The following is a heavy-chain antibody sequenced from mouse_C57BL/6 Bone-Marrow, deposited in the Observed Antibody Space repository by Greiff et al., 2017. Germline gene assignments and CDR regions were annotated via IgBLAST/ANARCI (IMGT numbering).Heavy chain of an antibody. J-gene: IGHJ4*01. V-gene: IGHV1-80*01. D-gene: IGHD2-4*01. Sequence: VQLQQSGAELVKPGASVKISCKASGYAFSSYWMNWVKQRPGKGLEWIGQIYPGDGDTNYNGKFKGKATLTADKSSSTAYMQLSSLTSEDSAVYYCTRGPYYEYDGYSHYYAMDYWGQGTSVTVSS. CDR1: GYAFSSYW. CDR2: IYPGDGDT. CDR3: TRGPYYEYDGYSHYYAMDY.